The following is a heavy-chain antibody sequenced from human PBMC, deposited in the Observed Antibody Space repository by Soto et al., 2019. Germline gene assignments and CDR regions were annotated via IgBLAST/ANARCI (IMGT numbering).Heavy chain of an antibody. CDR1: GDTFTNYG. J-gene: IGHJ3*02. Sequence: ASVKVSCKASGDTFTNYGISWVRQAPVQGLEWMGWISAYNGNTNYAQKLQGRVTMTTDTSTSTAYMELRSLRSDDTAVYYCATAYYYDSSGYYPDAFDIWGQGTMVTVS. V-gene: IGHV1-18*01. CDR3: ATAYYYDSSGYYPDAFDI. D-gene: IGHD3-22*01. CDR2: ISAYNGNT.